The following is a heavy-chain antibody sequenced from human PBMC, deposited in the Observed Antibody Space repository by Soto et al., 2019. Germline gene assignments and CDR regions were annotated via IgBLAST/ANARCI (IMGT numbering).Heavy chain of an antibody. CDR1: GDSITSVAYS. D-gene: IGHD3-3*01. J-gene: IGHJ6*02. Sequence: SETLSLTCAVPGDSITSVAYSCSWIRQPPGKALEWIGYIYHTGTPYSTAALNSRVTISLDRSKNQISLSLNSVTAADTAMYYCAATVFGEYSHYALDVWGQGNTVT. V-gene: IGHV4-30-2*01. CDR2: IYHTGTP. CDR3: AATVFGEYSHYALDV.